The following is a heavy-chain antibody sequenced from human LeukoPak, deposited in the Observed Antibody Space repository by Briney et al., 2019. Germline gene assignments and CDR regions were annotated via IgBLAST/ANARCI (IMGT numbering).Heavy chain of an antibody. CDR2: INPNSGGT. J-gene: IGHJ4*02. CDR3: TRDGISRSDFWSGFIRENYFDY. Sequence: ASVKVSCKASVYTFTGYYMHWVLQAPGQGLECMGWINPNSGGTHYAHKFQGRVTMTRDTSISTASTELSRLRSDDTAVYYCTRDGISRSDFWSGFIRENYFDYWGQGTLVTVSS. V-gene: IGHV1-2*02. D-gene: IGHD3-3*01. CDR1: VYTFTGYY.